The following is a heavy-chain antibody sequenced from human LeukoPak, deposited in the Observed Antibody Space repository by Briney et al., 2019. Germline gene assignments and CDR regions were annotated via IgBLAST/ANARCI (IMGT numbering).Heavy chain of an antibody. Sequence: SETLSLTCTVSGGSISSYYWSWIRQPPGKGLEWIGYIYYSGSTNYNPSLKSRVTISVDTSKNQFSLKLSSVTAADTAVYYCAGGVLAGWFDPWGQGTLVTVSS. CDR1: GGSISSYY. J-gene: IGHJ5*02. CDR2: IYYSGST. V-gene: IGHV4-59*01. CDR3: AGGVLAGWFDP. D-gene: IGHD6-13*01.